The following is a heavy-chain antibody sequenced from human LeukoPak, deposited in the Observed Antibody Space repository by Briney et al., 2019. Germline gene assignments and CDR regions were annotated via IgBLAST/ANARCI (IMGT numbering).Heavy chain of an antibody. CDR1: GGTFSSYT. Sequence: ASVKVSCKASGGTFSSYTISWVRQAPGQGLEWMGRIIPILGIANYAQKFQGRVTITADKSTSTACMELSSLRSEDTAVYYCARLLGDSSSGPMDVWGQGTTVTVSS. J-gene: IGHJ6*02. CDR2: IIPILGIA. V-gene: IGHV1-69*02. CDR3: ARLLGDSSSGPMDV. D-gene: IGHD6-6*01.